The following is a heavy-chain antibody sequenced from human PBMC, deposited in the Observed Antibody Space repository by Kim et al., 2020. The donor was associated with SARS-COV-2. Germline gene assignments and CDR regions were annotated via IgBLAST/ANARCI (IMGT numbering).Heavy chain of an antibody. V-gene: IGHV3-21*01. CDR2: ISSSSSYI. D-gene: IGHD3-22*01. J-gene: IGHJ6*02. CDR3: ARDFYYYDSSGGMDV. CDR1: GFTFSSYS. Sequence: GGSLRLSCAASGFTFSSYSMNWVRQAPGKGLEWVSSISSSSSYIYYADSVKGRFTISRDNAKNSLYLQMNSLRAEDTAVYYCARDFYYYDSSGGMDVWGQGTTVTVSS.